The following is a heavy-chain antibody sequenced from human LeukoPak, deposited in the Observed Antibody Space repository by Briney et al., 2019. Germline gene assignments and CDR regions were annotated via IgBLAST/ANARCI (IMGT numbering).Heavy chain of an antibody. D-gene: IGHD2/OR15-2a*01. J-gene: IGHJ4*02. CDR2: INPNSGGT. V-gene: IGHV1-2*02. Sequence: GASVKVSCKASGYTFTGYYMHWVRQAPGQGLEWMGWINPNSGGTNYAQKFQGRVTMTRDTSISTAYMELSRLRSGDTAVYYCARDRTAGHGDLLSFDYWGQGTLVTVSS. CDR1: GYTFTGYY. CDR3: ARDRTAGHGDLLSFDY.